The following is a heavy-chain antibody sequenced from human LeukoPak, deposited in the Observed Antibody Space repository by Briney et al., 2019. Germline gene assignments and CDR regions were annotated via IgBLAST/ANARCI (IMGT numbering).Heavy chain of an antibody. D-gene: IGHD3-22*01. CDR2: ISGSGGST. CDR1: GGSFSGYY. CDR3: AKGQYYYDSSGYNHAFDI. V-gene: IGHV3-23*01. Sequence: ETLSLTCAVYGGSFSGYYWSWIRQPPGKGLEWVSAISGSGGSTYYADSVKGRFTISRDNSKNTLYLQMNSLRAEDTAVYYCAKGQYYYDSSGYNHAFDIWGQGTMVTVSS. J-gene: IGHJ3*02.